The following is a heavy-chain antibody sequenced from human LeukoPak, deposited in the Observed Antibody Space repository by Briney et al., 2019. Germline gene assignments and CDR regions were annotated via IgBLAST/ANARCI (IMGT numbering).Heavy chain of an antibody. J-gene: IGHJ4*02. CDR1: GFTLSSYA. D-gene: IGHD3-16*02. Sequence: GGSLRLSCAASGFTLSSYAMHWVRQAPGKGLEWVAVISYDGSNKYYADSVKGRFTISRDNSKNTLYLQMNSLRAEDTAVYYCARDRYLWGSYLFDYWGQGTLVTVSS. CDR3: ARDRYLWGSYLFDY. CDR2: ISYDGSNK. V-gene: IGHV3-30-3*01.